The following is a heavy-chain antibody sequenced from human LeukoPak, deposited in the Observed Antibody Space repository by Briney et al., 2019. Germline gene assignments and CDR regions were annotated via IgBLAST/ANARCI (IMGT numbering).Heavy chain of an antibody. V-gene: IGHV4-59*11. J-gene: IGHJ5*02. D-gene: IGHD2-2*02. CDR1: GGSISSHY. CDR2: IYYSGST. CDR3: ARARYCSRTSCYTSFIWNPGWFDP. Sequence: PSETLSLTCTVSGGSISSHYWSWIRQPPGKGLEWIGYIYYSGSTNYNPSLKSRVTISVDTSKNQFSLKLSSVTAADTAVYCCARARYCSRTSCYTSFIWNPGWFDPWGQGTLVTVSS.